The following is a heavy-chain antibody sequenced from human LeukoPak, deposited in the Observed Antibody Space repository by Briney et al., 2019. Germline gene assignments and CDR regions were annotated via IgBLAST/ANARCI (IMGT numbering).Heavy chain of an antibody. CDR2: TDPGDSDT. J-gene: IGHJ5*02. V-gene: IGHV5-51*01. Sequence: AEALKISSSGSAYSFTTYLIGWRRHLPLKGVEWRGITDPGDSDTRYSPSFQGHVTISADNSISHAYLQWSSLKALDTDIYSCARLASHCSGSNCKVMRWFAPWGQGPLVTVSS. CDR3: ARLASHCSGSNCKVMRWFAP. D-gene: IGHD2-2*01. CDR1: AYSFTTYL.